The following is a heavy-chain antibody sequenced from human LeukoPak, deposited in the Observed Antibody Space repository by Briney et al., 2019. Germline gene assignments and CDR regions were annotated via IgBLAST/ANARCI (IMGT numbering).Heavy chain of an antibody. CDR1: GFTFSSYS. CDR3: ARDLAPQGIAVAGTCPPWGY. D-gene: IGHD6-19*01. V-gene: IGHV3-21*01. J-gene: IGHJ4*02. Sequence: TGGSLRLSCAASGFTFSSYSMNWVRQAPGKGLEWVSSISSSSSYIYYADSVKGRFTISRGNAKNSLYLQMNSLRAEDTAVYYCARDLAPQGIAVAGTCPPWGYWGQGTLVTVSS. CDR2: ISSSSSYI.